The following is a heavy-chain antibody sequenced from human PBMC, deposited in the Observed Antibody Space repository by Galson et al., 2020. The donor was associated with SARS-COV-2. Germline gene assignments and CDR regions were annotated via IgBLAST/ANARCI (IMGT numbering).Heavy chain of an antibody. J-gene: IGHJ4*02. CDR2: IKQDGSEK. V-gene: IGHV3-7*01. Sequence: GESLKISCAASGLPYSSYWMRWVRQAPGKGLEWVANIKQDGSEKYYVDSVKGRFTLSRDNAKNSLYLQMNSLRADDTAVYYCARVGSSSWYFDYWGQGTLVTVSS. CDR3: ARVGSSSWYFDY. CDR1: GLPYSSYW. D-gene: IGHD6-13*01.